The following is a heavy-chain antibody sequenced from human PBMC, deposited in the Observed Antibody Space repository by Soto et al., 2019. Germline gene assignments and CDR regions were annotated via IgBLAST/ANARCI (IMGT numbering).Heavy chain of an antibody. J-gene: IGHJ4*02. CDR1: GFTFSSYG. Sequence: PGGSLRLSCAASGFTFSSYGMHWVRQAPGKGLEWVAVISYDGSNKYHADSVKGRFTISRDNSKNTLYLQMNSLRAEDTAVYYCAKDLEPYQLLSPDFDYWGQGTLVTVSS. D-gene: IGHD2-2*01. CDR3: AKDLEPYQLLSPDFDY. V-gene: IGHV3-30*18. CDR2: ISYDGSNK.